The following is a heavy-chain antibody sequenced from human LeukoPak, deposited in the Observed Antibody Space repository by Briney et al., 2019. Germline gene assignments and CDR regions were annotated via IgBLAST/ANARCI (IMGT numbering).Heavy chain of an antibody. Sequence: ASVKVSCKASGGTFSSYAISWVRQAPGQELEWMGGIIPIFGTANYAQKFKGRVTITADKATSTAYMELSRQRSEDTAVYNCARSPDPEDYYYCMDVWGKGTTVTVSS. V-gene: IGHV1-69*06. CDR3: ARSPDPEDYYYCMDV. CDR1: GGTFSSYA. J-gene: IGHJ6*03. D-gene: IGHD1-14*01. CDR2: IIPIFGTA.